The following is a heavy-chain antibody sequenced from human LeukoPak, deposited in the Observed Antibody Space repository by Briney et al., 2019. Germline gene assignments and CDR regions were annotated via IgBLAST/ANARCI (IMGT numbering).Heavy chain of an antibody. D-gene: IGHD6-13*01. CDR2: ISPYNGNT. CDR1: GYTFTTYT. CDR3: AREEGAPIAAANI. V-gene: IGHV1-18*01. J-gene: IGHJ3*02. Sequence: ASVKVSCKASGYTFTTYTISWVRQAPGQRLEWMGWISPYNGNTNYAQKLQGRVTMTTDTSTSTAYMELRSLRSDDTAVYYCAREEGAPIAAANIWGLGTMVTVSS.